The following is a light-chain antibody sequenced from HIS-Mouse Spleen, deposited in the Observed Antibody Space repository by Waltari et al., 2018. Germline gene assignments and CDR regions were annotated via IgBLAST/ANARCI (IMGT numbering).Light chain of an antibody. V-gene: IGLV2-8*01. CDR2: EVS. Sequence: QSALTQPPSASGSPGQSVTISCTGTSSDVGGYNYVSWYQQHPGKAPKLMIYEVSKRPSGVPARFSGSKSGNTASLTVSGLQAEEEADYYCSSYAGSTVVFGGGTKLTVL. CDR3: SSYAGSTVV. J-gene: IGLJ2*01. CDR1: SSDVGGYNY.